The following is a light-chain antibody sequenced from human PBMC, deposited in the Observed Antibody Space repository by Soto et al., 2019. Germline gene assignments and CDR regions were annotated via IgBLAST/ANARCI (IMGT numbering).Light chain of an antibody. Sequence: QSVLTQPASVSGSPGQSITISCTGTSSDVGGYNYVSWYQQHPGKAPKLMIYDVSNRPSGVSNRFSGSESGNTASLTISGLQAEDEADYYCSSYTSSSTLGVFGTGTNVTVL. CDR2: DVS. CDR1: SSDVGGYNY. CDR3: SSYTSSSTLGV. V-gene: IGLV2-14*01. J-gene: IGLJ1*01.